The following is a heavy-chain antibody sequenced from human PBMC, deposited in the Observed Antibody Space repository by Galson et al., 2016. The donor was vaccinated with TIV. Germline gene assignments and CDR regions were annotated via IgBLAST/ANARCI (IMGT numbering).Heavy chain of an antibody. J-gene: IGHJ4*02. CDR2: IIPIFHSA. Sequence: SVKVSCKASGYTFTSYDINWVRQATGQGLEWMGRIIPIFHSAKSAQKFQDRVTITADESMSTVYMELSSLRSEDTAVYYCATLGGYFGSGSYKTDFWGQGTLVTVSS. D-gene: IGHD3-10*01. V-gene: IGHV1-69*13. CDR1: GYTFTSYD. CDR3: ATLGGYFGSGSYKTDF.